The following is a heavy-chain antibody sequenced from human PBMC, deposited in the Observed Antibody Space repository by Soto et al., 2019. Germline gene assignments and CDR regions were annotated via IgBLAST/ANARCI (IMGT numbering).Heavy chain of an antibody. V-gene: IGHV1-69*01. CDR2: IIPIFNSA. CDR3: ARDEWEPPGAYGMDV. CDR1: GGTFNNYA. D-gene: IGHD1-26*01. J-gene: IGHJ6*02. Sequence: QVQLVQSGAEVKRPGSSVKVSCKASGGTFNNYALSWVRQAPGQGLEWVGGIIPIFNSANYAQKFQGRVTITADDSTSTAYMELRSLRPDDTAVYYCARDEWEPPGAYGMDVWGQGTTVTVSS.